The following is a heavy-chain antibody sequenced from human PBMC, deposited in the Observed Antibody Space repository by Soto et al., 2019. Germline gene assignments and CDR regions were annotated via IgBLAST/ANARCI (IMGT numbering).Heavy chain of an antibody. V-gene: IGHV4-38-2*02. CDR2: IYHSGST. J-gene: IGHJ4*02. CDR3: ARDPGYGGRYDD. CDR1: GYSISTGFD. Sequence: DTLSLTCTVSGYSISTGFDWGWIRRPPGKGLEWIGSIYHSGSTYYNPSLKSRVTLSVDTSKNKIYMQLSSVTAAATALYYCARDPGYGGRYDDWGQGTLVTV. D-gene: IGHD4-17*01.